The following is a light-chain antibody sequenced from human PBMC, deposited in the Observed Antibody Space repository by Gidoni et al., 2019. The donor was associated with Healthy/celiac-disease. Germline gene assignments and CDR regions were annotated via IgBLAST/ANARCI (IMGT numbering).Light chain of an antibody. J-gene: IGKJ4*01. Sequence: EIVLTQSPATLSLSPGERATLSCRASQIVSSYLAWDQQKPGQAPRLLIYEAYNRATGIPARFSGSGSGTDFTLTISSREPEDFAVYYCQQRSNWPLTFGGGTKVEIK. CDR1: QIVSSY. CDR3: QQRSNWPLT. CDR2: EAY. V-gene: IGKV3-11*01.